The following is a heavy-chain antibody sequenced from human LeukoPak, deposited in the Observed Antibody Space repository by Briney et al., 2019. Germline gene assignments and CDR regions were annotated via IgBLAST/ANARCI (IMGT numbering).Heavy chain of an antibody. CDR2: ISAYNGNT. J-gene: IGHJ6*02. D-gene: IGHD4-17*01. CDR3: ARDTTVTTFYGMDV. V-gene: IGHV1-18*01. CDR1: GYTFTSYG. Sequence: ASVKVSCKASGYTFTSYGISWVRQAPGQGLEWMGWISAYNGNTNYAQKLQGRVTMTTDTSTSTAHMELRSLRSDDTAVYYCARDTTVTTFYGMDVWGQGTTVTVSS.